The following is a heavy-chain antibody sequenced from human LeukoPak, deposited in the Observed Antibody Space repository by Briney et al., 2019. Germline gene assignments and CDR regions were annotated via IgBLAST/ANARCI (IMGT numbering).Heavy chain of an antibody. Sequence: PGGSPRLSCAASGFTFSNYWMSWVRQAPGKGLKWVANIKQDGSEKFYVDSVKGRFTISRDNAKNSLYLQMNSLRAEDTAVYYCAVHDHSNYGKDYWGQGSLVTVSS. CDR3: AVHDHSNYGKDY. J-gene: IGHJ4*02. CDR2: IKQDGSEK. CDR1: GFTFSNYW. V-gene: IGHV3-7*01. D-gene: IGHD4-11*01.